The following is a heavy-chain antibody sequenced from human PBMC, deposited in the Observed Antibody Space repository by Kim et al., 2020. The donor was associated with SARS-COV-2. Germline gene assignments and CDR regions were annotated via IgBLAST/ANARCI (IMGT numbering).Heavy chain of an antibody. Sequence: SVKVSCKASGGTFNSYAISWVRQAPGQGLEWMGGINPIVDTANYAQKFQGRVSITADKSISTAYMDLSSLKYEDTAVYYCARGRFATVCSVSLLCYYFD. J-gene: IGHJ3*01. D-gene: IGHD2-15*01. V-gene: IGHV1-69*06. CDR3: ARGRFATVCSVSLLCYYFD. CDR1: GGTFNSYA. CDR2: INPIVDTA.